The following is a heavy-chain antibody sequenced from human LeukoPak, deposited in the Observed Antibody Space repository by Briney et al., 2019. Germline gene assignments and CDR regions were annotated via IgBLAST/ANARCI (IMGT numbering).Heavy chain of an antibody. J-gene: IGHJ6*03. V-gene: IGHV1-8*01. Sequence: ASVKVSCKTSGYTFTSYDINWVRQATGQGLEWVGWMNPNSGNTGYAQKFQGRVTMTRNTSISTAYMELSSLRSEDTAVYYCARCLRGITMVRGVSPKHYYYYYMDVWGKGTTVTISS. CDR2: MNPNSGNT. CDR1: GYTFTSYD. D-gene: IGHD3-10*01. CDR3: ARCLRGITMVRGVSPKHYYYYYMDV.